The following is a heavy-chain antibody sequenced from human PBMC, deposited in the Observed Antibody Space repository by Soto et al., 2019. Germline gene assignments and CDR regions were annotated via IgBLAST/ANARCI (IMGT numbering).Heavy chain of an antibody. CDR1: GGPISSGDHY. J-gene: IGHJ4*02. CDR2: INYSGLT. Sequence: QVQLQESGPRLVKPSQTLSLTCPVSGGPISSGDHYWTWIRQPPGKGLEWIGYINYSGLTYYNPSLRSRLTISIDTSKNQFSLNVSSVTAADTAVYYCARGFFNYGDSLYFFDDWGQGILVTVSS. V-gene: IGHV4-30-4*01. CDR3: ARGFFNYGDSLYFFDD. D-gene: IGHD2-21*02.